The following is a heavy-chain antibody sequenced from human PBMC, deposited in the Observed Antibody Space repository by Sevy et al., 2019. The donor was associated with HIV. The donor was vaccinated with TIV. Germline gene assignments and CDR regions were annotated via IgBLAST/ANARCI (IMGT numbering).Heavy chain of an antibody. V-gene: IGHV3-48*02. D-gene: IGHD4-17*01. Sequence: GGSLRLSCAASGFRFSSFSMTWVRQAPGKGLEWVSYITSSSSTIFYADSVKGRFTISRDNAKNSLYLQMSSLRDEDTAVYYCARAQADYGDFGGHFHHWGQGSLVTVSS. J-gene: IGHJ1*01. CDR2: ITSSSSTI. CDR3: ARAQADYGDFGGHFHH. CDR1: GFRFSSFS.